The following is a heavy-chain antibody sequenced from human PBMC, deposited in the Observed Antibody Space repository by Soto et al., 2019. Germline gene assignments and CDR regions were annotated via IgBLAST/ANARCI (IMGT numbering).Heavy chain of an antibody. D-gene: IGHD5-12*01. V-gene: IGHV3-30*18. CDR2: MAYDGSNE. CDR3: AKNTVGLSRYYYYGMDV. J-gene: IGHJ6*02. Sequence: GGSLRLSCAASGFTFSSFGIHWVRQAPGKGLEWVAVMAYDGSNEYYADSVRGRFTISRDNSRSTVYLQMNSLRPEDTAVYYCAKNTVGLSRYYYYGMDVWGQGTTVTVS. CDR1: GFTFSSFG.